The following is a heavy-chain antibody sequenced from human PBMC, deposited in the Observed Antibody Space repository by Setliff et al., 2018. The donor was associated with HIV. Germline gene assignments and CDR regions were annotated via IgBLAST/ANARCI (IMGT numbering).Heavy chain of an antibody. CDR2: INHSGST. J-gene: IGHJ3*02. V-gene: IGHV4-34*01. D-gene: IGHD2-15*01. CDR3: ARGGGGPSALDI. CDR1: GGSFSGYY. Sequence: SETLSLTCAVYGGSFSGYYWNWIRQPPGKGLEWIGEINHSGSTNYNPSLKSRVTISVDTSKNQFSLKLNSVTAADTAVYFCARGGGGPSALDIWGQGTMVTVSS.